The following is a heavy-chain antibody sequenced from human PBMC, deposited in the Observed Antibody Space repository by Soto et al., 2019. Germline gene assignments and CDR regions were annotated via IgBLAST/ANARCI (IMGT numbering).Heavy chain of an antibody. CDR3: AKTHSEGYYDSSGYSSWYFDL. CDR1: GFTFSSYG. CDR2: ISYDGSNK. J-gene: IGHJ2*01. V-gene: IGHV3-30*18. Sequence: PVGSLRLSCAASGFTFSSYGMHWVRQAPGKGLEWVAVISYDGSNKYYADSVKGRFTISRDNSKNTLYLQMNSLRAEDTAVYYCAKTHSEGYYDSSGYSSWYFDLWGRGTLVTVSS. D-gene: IGHD3-22*01.